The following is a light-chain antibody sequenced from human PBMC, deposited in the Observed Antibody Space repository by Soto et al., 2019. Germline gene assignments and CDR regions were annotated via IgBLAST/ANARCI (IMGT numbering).Light chain of an antibody. Sequence: DIQMTQSPSTLSASVGDRVTITCRASQSISSWLAWYQQKPGKAPKLLIYKASTLESGVPSNFSGSGSGTELTLTINSLQPEDFATYYCQQYNSYPWTFGQGTKVDNK. V-gene: IGKV1-5*03. CDR1: QSISSW. J-gene: IGKJ1*01. CDR3: QQYNSYPWT. CDR2: KAS.